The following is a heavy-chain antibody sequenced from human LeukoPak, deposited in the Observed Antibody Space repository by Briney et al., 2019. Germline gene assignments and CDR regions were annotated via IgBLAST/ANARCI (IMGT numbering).Heavy chain of an antibody. Sequence: PGGPLTLSRAASGFVLCDYGMHGVPQAPGERREWVAFVRYYGSNEYYADSVKSRFTISRDNSKNTLYLQMNSLRAEDTALYYCAKDRSCTNDICHGDFDYWGQGTLVTVSS. D-gene: IGHD2-8*01. CDR1: GFVLCDYG. CDR2: VRYYGSNE. V-gene: IGHV3-30*02. CDR3: AKDRSCTNDICHGDFDY. J-gene: IGHJ4*02.